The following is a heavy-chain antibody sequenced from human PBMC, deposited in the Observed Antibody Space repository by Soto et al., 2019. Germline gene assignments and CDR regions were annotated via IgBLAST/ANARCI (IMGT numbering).Heavy chain of an antibody. J-gene: IGHJ4*02. CDR1: GGSISSGGYY. CDR2: IYYSGST. Sequence: SETLSLTCTVSGGSISSGGYYWSWIRQHPGKGLEWIGYIYYSGSTYYNPSLKSRVTISVDTSKNQFSLKLSSVTAADTAVYYCAREVIGVVAGFDYWGQGTLVTVSS. D-gene: IGHD6-19*01. V-gene: IGHV4-31*03. CDR3: AREVIGVVAGFDY.